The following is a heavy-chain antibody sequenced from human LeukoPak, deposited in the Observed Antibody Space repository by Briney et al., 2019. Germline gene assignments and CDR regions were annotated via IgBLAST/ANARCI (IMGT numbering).Heavy chain of an antibody. Sequence: PGGSLRLSCAASGFTFSDYYMSWIRQAPGKGLEWVSYISSSGSTIYYADSVKGRFTISRDNAKSSLYLQMNSLRAEDTAVYYCARDLTMMSAFDIWGQGTMVTVSS. J-gene: IGHJ3*02. D-gene: IGHD3-22*01. CDR3: ARDLTMMSAFDI. CDR2: ISSSGSTI. V-gene: IGHV3-11*01. CDR1: GFTFSDYY.